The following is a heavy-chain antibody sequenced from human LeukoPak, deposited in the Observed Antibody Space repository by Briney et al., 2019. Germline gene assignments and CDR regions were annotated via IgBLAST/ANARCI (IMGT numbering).Heavy chain of an antibody. CDR2: ISYDGSNK. CDR3: ARASPTTVTTIYGMDV. V-gene: IGHV3-30-3*01. CDR1: GFSFSSYA. D-gene: IGHD4-17*01. Sequence: GGSLRLSCAASGFSFSSYAMPWVRQAPGTGLERVAVISYDGSNKYYADSVKGRFTSPRDNSKNTLYLQMNSLRAEDTAVYYCARASPTTVTTIYGMDVWGQGTTVTVS. J-gene: IGHJ6*02.